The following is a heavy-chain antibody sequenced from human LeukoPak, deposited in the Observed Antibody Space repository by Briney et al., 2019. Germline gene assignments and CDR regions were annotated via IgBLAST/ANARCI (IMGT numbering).Heavy chain of an antibody. D-gene: IGHD3-9*01. CDR1: GGSISSYY. J-gene: IGHJ6*03. CDR3: ARDRETYYDVLAGSPSYYYYHMDV. V-gene: IGHV4-59*12. Sequence: SETLSLTCTVSGGSISSYYWGWIRQPPGKGLEWIGYIYYSGSTNYNPSLKSRVTMSLDTSKNQFSLKLSSVTAADTAVYYCARDRETYYDVLAGSPSYYYYHMDVWGKGTTVTISS. CDR2: IYYSGST.